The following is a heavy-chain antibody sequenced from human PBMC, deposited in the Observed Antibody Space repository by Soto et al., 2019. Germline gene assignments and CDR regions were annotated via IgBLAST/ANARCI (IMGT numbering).Heavy chain of an antibody. CDR3: ARASCSSTSCYPRPYYYYYYGMDV. D-gene: IGHD2-2*01. Sequence: QVQLQESGPGLVKPSETLSLTCTVSGGSISNYYWNWIRQPPGKGLEYTGYIYYSGSTNYNPSLKSRVTISVDTSKNQFSLKLSSVTAADTAVYYCARASCSSTSCYPRPYYYYYYGMDVWGQGTTVTVSS. CDR1: GGSISNYY. CDR2: IYYSGST. V-gene: IGHV4-59*01. J-gene: IGHJ6*02.